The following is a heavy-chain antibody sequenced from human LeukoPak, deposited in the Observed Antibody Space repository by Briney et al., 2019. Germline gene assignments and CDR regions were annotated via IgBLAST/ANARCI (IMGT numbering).Heavy chain of an antibody. CDR1: GGSISSNIYY. J-gene: IGHJ4*02. CDR2: IYYSGST. CDR3: AREPIAAADYFDY. Sequence: SETLSLTCTVSGGSISSNIYYWGWLRQPPGKGLEGIGSIYYSGSTYYNPSLKRRVTISVDTSKNQFSLKLSSVTAADTAVYYCAREPIAAADYFDYWGQGTLVTVSS. D-gene: IGHD6-13*01. V-gene: IGHV4-39*07.